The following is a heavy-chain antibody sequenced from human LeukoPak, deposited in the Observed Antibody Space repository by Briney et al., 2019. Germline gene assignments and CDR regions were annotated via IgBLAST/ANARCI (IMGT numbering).Heavy chain of an antibody. Sequence: SETLSLTCSVSGASISSYFWSWIRQPPGKGLEWIGYIYYSGTTNYNPSLKSRFAISLDTSKKQFSLRMRSVTAADTAVYYCARSTSGYSKHYYFYMDVWGKGTTVTVSS. D-gene: IGHD3-22*01. CDR2: IYYSGTT. CDR3: ARSTSGYSKHYYFYMDV. V-gene: IGHV4-59*01. CDR1: GASISSYF. J-gene: IGHJ6*03.